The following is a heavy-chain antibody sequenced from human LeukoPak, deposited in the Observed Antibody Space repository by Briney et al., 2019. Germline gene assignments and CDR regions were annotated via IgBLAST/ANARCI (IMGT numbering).Heavy chain of an antibody. CDR2: IKEDGSEK. V-gene: IGHV3-7*01. Sequence: GGSLRLSCAASGFTFRNYWMSWVRQAPGKGLEWVANIKEDGSEKKYVDSVKGRLTVSRDNVKNALFMQMNSLKAEDTAVYYCVRDYVWESHRQFDYWGQGTMVTVSS. CDR3: VRDYVWESHRQFDY. CDR1: GFTFRNYW. J-gene: IGHJ4*02. D-gene: IGHD3-16*01.